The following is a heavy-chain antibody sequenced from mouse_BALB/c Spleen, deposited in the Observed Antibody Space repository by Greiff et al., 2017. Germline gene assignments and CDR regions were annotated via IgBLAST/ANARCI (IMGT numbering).Heavy chain of an antibody. J-gene: IGHJ3*01. CDR3: ARGNPAWFAY. Sequence: EVMLVESGGGLVKPGGSLKLSCAASGFTFSSYAMSWVRQTPEKRLEWVASISSGGSTYYPDSVKGRFTISRDNARNILYLQMSSLRSEDTAMYYCARGNPAWFAYWGQGTLVTVSA. V-gene: IGHV5-6-5*01. CDR1: GFTFSSYA. CDR2: ISSGGST.